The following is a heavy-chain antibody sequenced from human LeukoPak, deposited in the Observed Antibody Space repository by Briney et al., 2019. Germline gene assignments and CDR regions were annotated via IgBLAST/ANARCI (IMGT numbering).Heavy chain of an antibody. J-gene: IGHJ4*02. D-gene: IGHD2-15*01. V-gene: IGHV3-48*01. CDR1: GFTFSSYS. CDR2: VTSSSRTI. Sequence: GGSLRLSCAASGFTFSSYSMNWVRQAPGKGPEWIAYVTSSSRTIYYADSEKGRFTISRDNAKSSLYLQLDSLRAEDTAVYYCARDLIGGNAYDYWGQGALVTVSS. CDR3: ARDLIGGNAYDY.